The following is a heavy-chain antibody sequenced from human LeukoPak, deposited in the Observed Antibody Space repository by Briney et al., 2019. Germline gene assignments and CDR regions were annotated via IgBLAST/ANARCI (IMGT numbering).Heavy chain of an antibody. D-gene: IGHD1-14*01. V-gene: IGHV4-4*09. CDR3: ATGYVSMSIEY. Sequence: SETLSLTCTVSGGSISSYYWSWIRQPPGKGLEWIGYIYTSGSTNYNPSLKSRVAISVDTSKNQFSLKLSSVTAADTAVYYCATGYVSMSIEYWGQGTLVTVSS. CDR2: IYTSGST. CDR1: GGSISSYY. J-gene: IGHJ4*02.